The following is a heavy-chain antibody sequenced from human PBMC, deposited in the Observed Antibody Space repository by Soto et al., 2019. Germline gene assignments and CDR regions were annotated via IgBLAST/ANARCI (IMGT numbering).Heavy chain of an antibody. Sequence: QITLKESGPTLVKPTQTLTLTCTFSGFSLSTSGVGVGWIRQPPGKALEWLALIYWSDEKRYSPSLSSRLTITKDTSKNQVVLTMTNMDPVDTATYYCAHRRGADYKGRFHYWGQGTLVTVSS. V-gene: IGHV2-5*01. CDR1: GFSLSTSGVG. D-gene: IGHD4-4*01. CDR2: IYWSDEK. CDR3: AHRRGADYKGRFHY. J-gene: IGHJ4*02.